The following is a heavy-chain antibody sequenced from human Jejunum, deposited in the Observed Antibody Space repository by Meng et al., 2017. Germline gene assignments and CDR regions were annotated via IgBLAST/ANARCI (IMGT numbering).Heavy chain of an antibody. CDR3: TRLGGTDFVEVPATTKLKWFDP. Sequence: GGSLRLSCAASGFDFSGSAMHWVRQASGKGLEWIGRIRSKTNNFATAYAASVRGRFTISRDDSKNTAYLQMNSLKTEDTAVYYCTRLGGTDFVEVPATTKLKWFDPWGQGTLVTVSS. J-gene: IGHJ5*02. D-gene: IGHD2-2*01. V-gene: IGHV3-73*01. CDR1: GFDFSGSA. CDR2: IRSKTNNFAT.